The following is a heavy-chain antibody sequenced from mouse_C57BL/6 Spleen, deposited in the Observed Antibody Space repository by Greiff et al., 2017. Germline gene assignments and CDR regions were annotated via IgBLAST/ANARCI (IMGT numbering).Heavy chain of an antibody. CDR1: GFTFSSYT. D-gene: IGHD1-1*01. CDR2: ISGGGGNT. J-gene: IGHJ4*01. V-gene: IGHV5-9*01. CDR3: ARFITTVVAYYYAMDY. Sequence: EVQGVESGGGLVKPGGSLKLSCAASGFTFSSYTMSWVRQTPEKRLEWVATISGGGGNTYYPDSVKGRFTISRDNAKNTLYLQMSSLMSEDTSLYYCARFITTVVAYYYAMDYWGQGTSVTVSS.